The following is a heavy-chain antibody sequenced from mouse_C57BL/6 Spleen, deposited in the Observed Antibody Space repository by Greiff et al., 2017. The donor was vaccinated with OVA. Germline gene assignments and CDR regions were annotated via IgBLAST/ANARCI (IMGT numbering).Heavy chain of an antibody. D-gene: IGHD4-1*01. CDR1: TSYG. V-gene: IGHV2-3*01. Sequence: QVQLKQSGPGLVAPSQSLSITLTSYGVSWVRQPPGKGLEWLGVIWGDGSTNYHSALISRLSISKDNSKSQVFLKLNSLQTDDTATYYCAKRGLGSWFAYWGQGTLVTVSA. CDR3: AKRGLGSWFAY. CDR2: IWGDGST. J-gene: IGHJ3*01.